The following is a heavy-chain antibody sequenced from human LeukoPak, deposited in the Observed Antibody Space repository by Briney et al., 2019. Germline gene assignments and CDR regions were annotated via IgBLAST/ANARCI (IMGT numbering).Heavy chain of an antibody. CDR3: ARVGYSGSYFTHPAARAFDI. J-gene: IGHJ3*02. D-gene: IGHD1-26*01. CDR2: ISAYNCNT. V-gene: IGHV1-18*01. Sequence: ASAKVSCKVSVYTLSELFLHSVRQAPGQKLEWMGWISAYNCNTNNAHKVQGRVTMTTDTSTSTDYMVLRSLRSDDTALYYCARVGYSGSYFTHPAARAFDIWGQGTMVTVSS. CDR1: VYTLSELF.